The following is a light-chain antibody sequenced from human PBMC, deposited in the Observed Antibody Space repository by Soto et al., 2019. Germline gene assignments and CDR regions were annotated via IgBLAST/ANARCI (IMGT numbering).Light chain of an antibody. V-gene: IGKV3-15*01. CDR1: QSVSTN. CDR2: GAS. CDR3: QQYNHWWK. J-gene: IGKJ1*01. Sequence: EIVMTQSPATLSVSPGERATLSCRASQSVSTNLVWYQQKPGQAPRLLIYGASTRATGVPGRFSGTGSGTEFTLTSSSLQSEDSAVYYCQQYNHWWKCGQGTKADIK.